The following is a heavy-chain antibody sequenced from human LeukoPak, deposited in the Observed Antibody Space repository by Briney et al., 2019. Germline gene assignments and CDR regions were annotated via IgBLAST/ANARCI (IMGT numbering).Heavy chain of an antibody. J-gene: IGHJ4*02. CDR3: ARGIGTINFDY. D-gene: IGHD1-7*01. Sequence: TETLSLTCSVSGGSMSSYYWSWIRQPAGKGLEWIGRIYTTGNTNYNPSLKSRVTISVDTSKNQFSLKLDSVTAADTAVYYCARGIGTINFDYWGQGVLVTVSS. CDR1: GGSMSSYY. CDR2: IYTTGNT. V-gene: IGHV4-4*07.